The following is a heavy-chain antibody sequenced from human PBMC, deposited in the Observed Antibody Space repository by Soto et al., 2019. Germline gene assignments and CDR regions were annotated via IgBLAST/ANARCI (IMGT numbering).Heavy chain of an antibody. J-gene: IGHJ6*02. V-gene: IGHV3-30*18. Sequence: GGSLRLSCAASGFTFSSYGMHWVRQAPGKGLEWVAVISYDGSNKYYADSVKGRFTISRGNSKNTLYLQMNSLRAEDTAVYYCAKAERLGELSPYYYYYGMDVWGQGTTVTVSS. CDR2: ISYDGSNK. D-gene: IGHD3-16*02. CDR1: GFTFSSYG. CDR3: AKAERLGELSPYYYYYGMDV.